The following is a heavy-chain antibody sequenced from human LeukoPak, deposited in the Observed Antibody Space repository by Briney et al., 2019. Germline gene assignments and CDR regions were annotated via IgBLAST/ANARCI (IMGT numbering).Heavy chain of an antibody. J-gene: IGHJ4*02. Sequence: SSETLSLTCTVSGGSISSYYWSWIRQPARKGLEWIGRIYSTGSTNYNPSLKSRVTMSVDTSKNQFSLRLRSVTAADTAVYYCARQIASAGTAGFDFWGQGALVTVSS. V-gene: IGHV4-4*07. CDR2: IYSTGST. CDR1: GGSISSYY. D-gene: IGHD6-13*01. CDR3: ARQIASAGTAGFDF.